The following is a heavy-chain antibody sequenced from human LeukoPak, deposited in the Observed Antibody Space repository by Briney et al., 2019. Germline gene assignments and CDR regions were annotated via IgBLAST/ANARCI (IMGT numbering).Heavy chain of an antibody. CDR1: GGSISSSSYY. V-gene: IGHV4-39*07. J-gene: IGHJ6*03. CDR2: IYYSGST. CDR3: AREGKTSWGSNYYYYMDV. Sequence: SETLSLTCAVSGGSISSSSYYWGWIRQPPGKGLEWIGSIYYSGSTYYNPSLKSRVTISVDTSKNQFSLKLSSVTAADTAVYYCAREGKTSWGSNYYYYMDVWGKGTTVTVSS. D-gene: IGHD7-27*01.